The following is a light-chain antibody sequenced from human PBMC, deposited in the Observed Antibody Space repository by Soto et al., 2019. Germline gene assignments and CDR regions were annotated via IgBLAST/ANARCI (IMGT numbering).Light chain of an antibody. CDR1: SSDVGGYNY. J-gene: IGLJ1*01. Sequence: GTSSDVGGYNYVSWYQLHPGKAPKLILYEVTNRPSGVSDRFSGSKSGNTASLTISGLQAEDEADYYCSSYTSSTAYVFGTGTKV. CDR2: EVT. V-gene: IGLV2-14*01. CDR3: SSYTSSTAYV.